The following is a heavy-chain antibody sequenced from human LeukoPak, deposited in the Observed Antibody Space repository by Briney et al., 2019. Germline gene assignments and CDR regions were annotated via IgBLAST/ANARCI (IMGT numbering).Heavy chain of an antibody. Sequence: SETLSLTCAVYGGSFSGYYWSWIRQPPGKGLEWIGEINHSGSTNYNPSLKSRVTISVDTSKNQFSLKLSSVTAADTAVYYCARVRKNIVGATRWFDPWGQGTLVTVSS. J-gene: IGHJ5*02. CDR2: INHSGST. D-gene: IGHD1-26*01. CDR1: GGSFSGYY. CDR3: ARVRKNIVGATRWFDP. V-gene: IGHV4-34*01.